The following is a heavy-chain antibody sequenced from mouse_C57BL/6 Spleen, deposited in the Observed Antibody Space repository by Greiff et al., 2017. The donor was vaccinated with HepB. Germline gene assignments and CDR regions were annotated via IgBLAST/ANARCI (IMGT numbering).Heavy chain of an antibody. J-gene: IGHJ1*03. CDR1: GYAFTNYL. CDR2: INPGSGGT. V-gene: IGHV1-54*01. CDR3: ARGGGLDWYFDV. Sequence: QVQLQQSGAELVRPGTSVKVSCKASGYAFTNYLIEWVKQRPGQGLEWIGVINPGSGGTNYNEKFKGKATLTADKSSSTAYMQLSSLTSEDSAVYFCARGGGLDWYFDVWGTGTTVTVSS. D-gene: IGHD3-3*01.